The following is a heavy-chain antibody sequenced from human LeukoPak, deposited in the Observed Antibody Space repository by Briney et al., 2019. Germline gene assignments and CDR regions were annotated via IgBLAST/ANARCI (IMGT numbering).Heavy chain of an antibody. Sequence: PSETLSLTCAVYGGSFSGYYWSWIRQPPGRGLEWIGEINHSGSTNYNPSLKSRVTISVDTSKNQFSLKLSSVTAADTAVYYCARVGGYSYGLSGWFDPWGQGTLVTVSS. J-gene: IGHJ5*02. D-gene: IGHD5-18*01. CDR3: ARVGGYSYGLSGWFDP. CDR2: INHSGST. CDR1: GGSFSGYY. V-gene: IGHV4-34*01.